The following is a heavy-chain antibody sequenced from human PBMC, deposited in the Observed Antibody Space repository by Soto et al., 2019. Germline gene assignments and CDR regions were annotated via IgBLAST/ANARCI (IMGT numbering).Heavy chain of an antibody. Sequence: SVKVSCKASGGTFSSYAISWVRQAPGQGLEWMGGIIPIFGTANYAQKFQGRVTITAEESTSTAYMELSSLRSEDTAVYYCARDPGYSSGWYDDYWGQGTLVTVSS. V-gene: IGHV1-69*13. CDR2: IIPIFGTA. J-gene: IGHJ4*02. CDR1: GGTFSSYA. CDR3: ARDPGYSSGWYDDY. D-gene: IGHD6-19*01.